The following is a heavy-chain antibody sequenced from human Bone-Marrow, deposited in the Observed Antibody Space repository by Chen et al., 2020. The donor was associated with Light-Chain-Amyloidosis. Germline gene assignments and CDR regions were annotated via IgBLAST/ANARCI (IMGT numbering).Heavy chain of an antibody. CDR1: VYTFPNYL. V-gene: IGHV5-51*01. CDR3: ARRRDGYNFDY. D-gene: IGHD5-12*01. CDR2: IYPDDSDA. J-gene: IGHJ4*02. Sequence: EVQLEQSGPEVKKPGESLKISCKGSVYTFPNYLIGWVRLMPGKGLEWMGVIYPDDSDARYSPSFEGQVTISADKSITTAYLQWRSLKASDTAMYYCARRRDGYNFDYWGQGTLVTVSS.